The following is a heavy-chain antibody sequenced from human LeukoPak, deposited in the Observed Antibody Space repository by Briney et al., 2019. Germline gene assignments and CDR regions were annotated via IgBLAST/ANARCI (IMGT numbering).Heavy chain of an antibody. CDR2: INPSGGST. CDR1: GYSFSTYW. Sequence: GESLKISCKGSGYSFSTYWIGWVRQAPGQGLEWMGIINPSGGSTTYAQKFQGRVTMTRDTSTSTVYMELSSLRSEDTAVYYCARGGIFDYWGQGTLVNVSS. V-gene: IGHV1-46*01. J-gene: IGHJ4*02. D-gene: IGHD3-10*01. CDR3: ARGGIFDY.